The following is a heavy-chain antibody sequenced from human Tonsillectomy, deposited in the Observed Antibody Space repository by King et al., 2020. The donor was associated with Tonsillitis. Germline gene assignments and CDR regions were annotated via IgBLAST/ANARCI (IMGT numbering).Heavy chain of an antibody. D-gene: IGHD3-10*01. J-gene: IGHJ4*02. V-gene: IGHV4-39*01. Sequence: LQLQESGPGLVKPSETLSLTCTVPGGSISSSSYYWGWIRQPPGKGLEWIGSIYYSGITYYNPSLKSRVTISVNTSKNQFSLKLSSVTAADTAVYYCARQHGSGSPSFYYWGQGTLVTVSS. CDR2: IYYSGIT. CDR1: GGSISSSSYY. CDR3: ARQHGSGSPSFYY.